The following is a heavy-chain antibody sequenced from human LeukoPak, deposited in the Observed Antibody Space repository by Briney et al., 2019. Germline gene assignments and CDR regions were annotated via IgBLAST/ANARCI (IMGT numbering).Heavy chain of an antibody. CDR3: ATVEDFWSGRDY. CDR1: GYTLTELS. V-gene: IGHV1-24*01. D-gene: IGHD3-3*01. CDR2: FDPEDGET. J-gene: IGHJ4*02. Sequence: ASVKVSCKVSGYTLTELSMHWVRQAPGKGLEWMGGFDPEDGETIYAQKFQGRVTMTEDTSTDTAYMELSSLRSEDTAVYYCATVEDFWSGRDYWGQGTLVTVST.